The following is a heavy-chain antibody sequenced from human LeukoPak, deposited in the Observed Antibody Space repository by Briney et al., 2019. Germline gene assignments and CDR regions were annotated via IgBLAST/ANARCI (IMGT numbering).Heavy chain of an antibody. CDR3: ARVPNLAAADY. Sequence: SETLSLTCAAYGGSFSGYYWSWIRQPPGKGLEWIGEINHSGSTNYNPSLKSRVTISVDTSKNQFSLKLSSVTAADTAVYYCARVPNLAAADYWGQGTLVTVSS. CDR2: INHSGST. D-gene: IGHD6-13*01. V-gene: IGHV4-34*01. CDR1: GGSFSGYY. J-gene: IGHJ4*02.